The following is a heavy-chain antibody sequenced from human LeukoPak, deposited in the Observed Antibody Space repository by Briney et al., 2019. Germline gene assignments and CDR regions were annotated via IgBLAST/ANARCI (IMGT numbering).Heavy chain of an antibody. D-gene: IGHD2-2*01. CDR1: GFSLSTSGEG. CDR2: IYWNDDK. CDR3: ARLYCSSTSCYRPYNWFDP. Sequence: SGPTLVNPTQTLTLTCTFSGFSLSTSGEGVGWIRQPPGKALEWLALIYWNDDKRYSPSLKSRLTITKDTSKNQVVLTMTNMDPVDTATYYCARLYCSSTSCYRPYNWFDPWGQGTLVTVSS. V-gene: IGHV2-5*01. J-gene: IGHJ5*02.